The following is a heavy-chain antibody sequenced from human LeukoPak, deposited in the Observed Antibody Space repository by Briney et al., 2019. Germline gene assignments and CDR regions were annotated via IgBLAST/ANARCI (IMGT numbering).Heavy chain of an antibody. Sequence: PGVSLRRSCAGFAFTVSSYSIHWLGQAPGMGLEWLSYISTSGGTIYYADSVKGRFTISRDNAKNSLYLQMNSLRDEDTAVYFCARGYNHDGSGYQPLDYWGQGALVTVSA. CDR1: AFTVSSYS. D-gene: IGHD3-22*01. V-gene: IGHV3-48*02. J-gene: IGHJ4*02. CDR3: ARGYNHDGSGYQPLDY. CDR2: ISTSGGTI.